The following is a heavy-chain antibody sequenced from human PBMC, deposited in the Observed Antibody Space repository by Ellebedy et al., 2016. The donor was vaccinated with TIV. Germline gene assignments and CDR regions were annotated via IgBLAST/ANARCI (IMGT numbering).Heavy chain of an antibody. D-gene: IGHD2-15*01. J-gene: IGHJ6*02. CDR3: AREKVVAAIYYYYYGMDV. Sequence: ASVKVSCXASGYTFTGYYMHWVRQAPGQGLEWMGWINPNSGGTNYAQKFQGWVTMTRDTSISTAYMELSRLRSDDTAVYSCAREKVVAAIYYYYYGMDVWGQGTTVTVSS. V-gene: IGHV1-2*04. CDR1: GYTFTGYY. CDR2: INPNSGGT.